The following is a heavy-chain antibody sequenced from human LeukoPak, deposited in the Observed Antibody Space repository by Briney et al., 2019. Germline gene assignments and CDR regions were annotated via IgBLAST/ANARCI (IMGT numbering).Heavy chain of an antibody. CDR3: AREDYGDYSSVY. D-gene: IGHD4-17*01. CDR2: TYYSGST. Sequence: PSETLSLTCTVSGGSISSGDYYWSWIRQPPGKGLEWIGYTYYSGSTYYNPSLKSRVTISVDTSKNQFSLKLSSVTAADTAVYYCAREDYGDYSSVYWGQGTLVTVSS. J-gene: IGHJ4*02. V-gene: IGHV4-30-4*01. CDR1: GGSISSGDYY.